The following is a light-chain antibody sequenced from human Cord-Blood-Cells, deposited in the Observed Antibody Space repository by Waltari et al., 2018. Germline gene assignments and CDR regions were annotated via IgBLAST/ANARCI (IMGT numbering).Light chain of an antibody. V-gene: IGKV1-5*01. CDR1: QSISSW. J-gene: IGKJ3*01. CDR2: DAS. CDR3: QQYNSYSPVT. Sequence: DIQMTQSPSTLSASVVARVNITCRASQSISSWLPWYQQKPGTAPKLLIYDASSLESGGPSRFSGSGSGTEFTLTISSLQPDDFATYYCQQYNSYSPVTFGPGTKVDIK.